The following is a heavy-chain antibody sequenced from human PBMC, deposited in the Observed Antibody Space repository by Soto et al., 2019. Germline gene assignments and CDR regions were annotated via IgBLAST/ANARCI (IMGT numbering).Heavy chain of an antibody. V-gene: IGHV5-51*01. CDR1: GYSFTTYW. J-gene: IGHJ4*02. Sequence: GESLKISCKGSGYSFTTYWIGWVRQMPGNGLEWMGVIYPGDSDTRYSPSFQGQVTISADKSISTAYLQWSSAKAPDTAMYYCARAPAGRVLHQEYFGSWDQGTMVVASS. CDR3: ARAPAGRVLHQEYFGS. CDR2: IYPGDSDT. D-gene: IGHD3-3*01.